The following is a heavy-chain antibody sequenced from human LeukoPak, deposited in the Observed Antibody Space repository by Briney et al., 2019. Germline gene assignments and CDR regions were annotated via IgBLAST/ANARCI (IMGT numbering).Heavy chain of an antibody. V-gene: IGHV1-18*01. J-gene: IGHJ4*02. Sequence: ASVKVSCKASGGTFSSYAISWVRQAPGQGLEWMGWISAYNGNTNYAQKLQGRVTMTTDTSTSTAYMELRSLRSDDTAVYYCARDRPLFCSSTSRYTKGMYYFDYWGQGILVTVSS. CDR2: ISAYNGNT. CDR1: GGTFSSYA. CDR3: ARDRPLFCSSTSRYTKGMYYFDY. D-gene: IGHD2-2*02.